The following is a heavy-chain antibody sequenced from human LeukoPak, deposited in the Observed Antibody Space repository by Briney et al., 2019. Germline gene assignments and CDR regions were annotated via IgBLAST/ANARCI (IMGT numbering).Heavy chain of an antibody. CDR1: GFTFSGSA. CDR3: RAEQQLVRVDY. V-gene: IGHV3-73*01. Sequence: GGSLRLSCAASGFTFSGSAMHWVRQASGKGLEWVGRIRNKANSYATAYAASVKGRFTISRDDSKNTAYLQMNSLKTEDTAVYYCRAEQQLVRVDYWGQGTLVTVSS. CDR2: IRNKANSYAT. D-gene: IGHD6-13*01. J-gene: IGHJ4*02.